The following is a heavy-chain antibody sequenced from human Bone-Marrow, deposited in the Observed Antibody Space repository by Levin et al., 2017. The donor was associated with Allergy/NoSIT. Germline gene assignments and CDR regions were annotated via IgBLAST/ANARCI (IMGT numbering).Heavy chain of an antibody. CDR1: GFTFTNYA. CDR2: ISGAGDST. D-gene: IGHD3-10*01. CDR3: AKRGSGSYYDV. J-gene: IGHJ4*02. V-gene: IGHV3-23*01. Sequence: GGSLRLSCAASGFTFTNYAMNWVRQAPGKGLEWVSVISGAGDSTFYADSVKGRFTISRDNSKNTLYLQMDSLRAEDTAVYYCAKRGSGSYYDVWGQGTLVTVSS.